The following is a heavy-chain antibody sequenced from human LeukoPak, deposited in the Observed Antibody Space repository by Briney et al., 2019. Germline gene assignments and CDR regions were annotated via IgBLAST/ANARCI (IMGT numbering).Heavy chain of an antibody. V-gene: IGHV3-23*01. CDR3: ATRSGPDY. Sequence: PGGSLRLSCAASGFTFSSYAMSWVRQAPGKGLEWFSAISSSGDSTYYADSVKGRFTISRDDSKNTLYLQMNSLRAEDTAVYYCATRSGPDYWGQGTLVTVSS. CDR1: GFTFSSYA. CDR2: ISSSGDST. J-gene: IGHJ4*02.